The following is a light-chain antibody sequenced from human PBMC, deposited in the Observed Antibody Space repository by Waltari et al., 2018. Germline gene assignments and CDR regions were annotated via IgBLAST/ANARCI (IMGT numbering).Light chain of an antibody. CDR2: KAS. J-gene: IGKJ4*01. CDR3: QQYDTYVT. V-gene: IGKV1-5*03. CDR1: QSISSW. Sequence: DIQMTQSPYTLSASVGDRVTITCRASQSISSWSAWYQQKPGKAPKLMLYKASSLESGVPSRFSVSGSGTEFTLTISSLQPDDFATYYCQQYDTYVTFGGGTKVEIK.